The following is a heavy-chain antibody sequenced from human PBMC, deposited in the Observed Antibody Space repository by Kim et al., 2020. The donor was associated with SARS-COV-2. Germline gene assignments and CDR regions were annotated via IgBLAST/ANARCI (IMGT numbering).Heavy chain of an antibody. CDR2: ISSSSTYI. CDR3: ARDLSTAMPKGFDY. Sequence: GGSLRLSCAASGFTFSRYSMNWVRQAPGKGLEWVSTISSSSTYIYYAESLKGRFTISRDNAENSLYLQMNSLRAEDTAVYYCARDLSTAMPKGFDYWGQGTLVTVSS. CDR1: GFTFSRYS. J-gene: IGHJ4*02. V-gene: IGHV3-21*01. D-gene: IGHD5-18*01.